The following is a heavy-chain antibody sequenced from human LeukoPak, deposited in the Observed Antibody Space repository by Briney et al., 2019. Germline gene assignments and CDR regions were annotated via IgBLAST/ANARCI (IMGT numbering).Heavy chain of an antibody. CDR1: GGSISSGFYY. D-gene: IGHD3-22*01. J-gene: IGHJ4*02. CDR3: ARHLTAGVVITTNFDY. CDR2: IYTSGST. Sequence: PSETLSLTCTVSGGSISSGFYYWSWIRQPAGKGLEWIGRIYTSGSTNYNPSLKSRISISVDTSKNQFSLKLSSVTAADTAVYYCARHLTAGVVITTNFDYWGQGTLVTVSS. V-gene: IGHV4-61*02.